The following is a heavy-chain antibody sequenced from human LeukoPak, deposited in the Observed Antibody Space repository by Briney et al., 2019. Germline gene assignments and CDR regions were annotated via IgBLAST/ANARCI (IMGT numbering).Heavy chain of an antibody. J-gene: IGHJ4*02. CDR1: GYTFTGYY. CDR3: ARVNGFLENFDY. D-gene: IGHD3-3*01. CDR2: INPNSGGT. V-gene: IGHV1-2*02. Sequence: GASVKVSCKASGYTFTGYYMHWVRQAPGQGLEWMGWINPNSGGTNYAQKLQGRVTMTTDTSTSTAYMELRSLRSDDTAVYYCARVNGFLENFDYWGQGTLVTVSS.